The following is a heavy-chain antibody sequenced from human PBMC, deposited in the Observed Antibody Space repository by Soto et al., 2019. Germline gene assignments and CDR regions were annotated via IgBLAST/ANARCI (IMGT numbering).Heavy chain of an antibody. D-gene: IGHD2-8*01. Sequence: GVSLSLSCAASGFNFRSFEMTWVSQAPGKGLEWVSYITSGVSTTYYADSVKGRFTISRDNAKNSLYLQMNSLRDDDTAVYYCARDRDAYCSKGVCSGPYFDYWGRGTLVTVSS. J-gene: IGHJ4*02. CDR3: ARDRDAYCSKGVCSGPYFDY. CDR1: GFNFRSFE. V-gene: IGHV3-48*03. CDR2: ITSGVSTT.